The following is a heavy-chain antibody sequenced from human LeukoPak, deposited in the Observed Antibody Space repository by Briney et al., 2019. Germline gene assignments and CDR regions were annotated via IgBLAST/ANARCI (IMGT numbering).Heavy chain of an antibody. CDR2: ISGSGGST. CDR1: GFTFSSYA. D-gene: IGHD3-9*01. CDR3: AKAPYFDWLLSYFDY. Sequence: PGGSLRLSCAASGFTFSSYAMSWVRQAPGKGLEWVSAISGSGGSTYYADSVKGRFTIARDNSKNTLYLQMNSLRAEDTAVYYCAKAPYFDWLLSYFDYWGQGTLVTVSS. V-gene: IGHV3-23*01. J-gene: IGHJ4*02.